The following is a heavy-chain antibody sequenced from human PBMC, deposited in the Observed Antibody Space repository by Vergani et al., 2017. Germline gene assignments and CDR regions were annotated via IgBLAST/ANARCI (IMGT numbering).Heavy chain of an antibody. Sequence: QVQLVQSGAEVKKPGASVKVSCKASGYTFTGYYMHWVRQAPGQGLEWMGRINPNSGGTNYAQKFQGRVTMTRDTSISTAYLELSRLRSDDTAVYYCARVPVGDFGSREGLRFDPWGQGTLVTVSS. V-gene: IGHV1-2*06. CDR1: GYTFTGYY. J-gene: IGHJ5*02. CDR2: INPNSGGT. D-gene: IGHD3-3*01. CDR3: ARVPVGDFGSREGLRFDP.